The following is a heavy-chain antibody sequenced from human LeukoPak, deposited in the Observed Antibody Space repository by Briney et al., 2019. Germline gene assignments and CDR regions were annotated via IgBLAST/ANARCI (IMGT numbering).Heavy chain of an antibody. J-gene: IGHJ4*02. Sequence: GASVKVSCKASGGTFSSYAISWVRQAPGQGLEWMGGIIPIFGTANYAQKFQGRVTITADESTSTAYMELSSLRSEDTAVYYCARARDIVATTFDYWGQGTLDTVSS. CDR3: ARARDIVATTFDY. CDR1: GGTFSSYA. CDR2: IIPIFGTA. V-gene: IGHV1-69*13. D-gene: IGHD5-12*01.